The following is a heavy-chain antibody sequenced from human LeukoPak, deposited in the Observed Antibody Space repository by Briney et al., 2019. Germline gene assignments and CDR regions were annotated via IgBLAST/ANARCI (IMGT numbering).Heavy chain of an antibody. J-gene: IGHJ4*02. D-gene: IGHD3-10*01. CDR3: AAGQTLWNYFDF. V-gene: IGHV3-66*02. CDR1: GFTVSSNH. Sequence: GGSLRLSCAASGFTVSSNHMIWVRRPPEKGPEWVSVLYSGGSTYYADSVKGRFTISRDNSKNTLYLQMISLSPEDTAVYRCAAGQTLWNYFDFWGQGTLVTVSS. CDR2: LYSGGST.